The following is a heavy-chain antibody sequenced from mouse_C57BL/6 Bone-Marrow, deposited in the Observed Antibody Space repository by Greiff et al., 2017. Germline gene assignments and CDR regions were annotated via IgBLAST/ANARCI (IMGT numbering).Heavy chain of an antibody. J-gene: IGHJ3*01. CDR2: ISSGGSYT. CDR3: ARHTYGFAY. V-gene: IGHV5-6*02. CDR1: GFTFSSYG. Sequence: EVKLVESGGDLVKPGGSLKLSCAASGFTFSSYGMSWVRQTPDKRLEWVATISSGGSYTYYPDSVKGRFTISRDNAKNTLYLQMSSLKSEDTAMYYCARHTYGFAYWGQGTLVTVSA. D-gene: IGHD5-1-1*01.